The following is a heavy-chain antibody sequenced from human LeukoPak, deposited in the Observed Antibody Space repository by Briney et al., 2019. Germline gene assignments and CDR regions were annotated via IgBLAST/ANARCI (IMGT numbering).Heavy chain of an antibody. CDR2: IWYDGSNK. CDR3: ASTIGYCSGGSCYSDITAFDI. CDR1: GFTFSSYG. V-gene: IGHV3-33*01. J-gene: IGHJ3*02. D-gene: IGHD2-15*01. Sequence: GRSLRLSCAASGFTFSSYGMHWVRQAPGKGLEWVAVIWYDGSNKYYADSVKGRFTISRDNSENTLYLQMNSLRAEDTAVYYCASTIGYCSGGSCYSDITAFDIWGQGTMVTVSS.